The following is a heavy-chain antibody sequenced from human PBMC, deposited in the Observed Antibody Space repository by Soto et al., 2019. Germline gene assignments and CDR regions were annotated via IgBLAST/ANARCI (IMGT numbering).Heavy chain of an antibody. CDR1: GYTLTELS. D-gene: IGHD6-25*01. CDR2: FDPEDGET. Sequence: GASVKVSCKVSGYTLTELSMHWVRQAPGKGLEWMGGFDPEDGETIYAQKFQGRVTMTEDTSTDTAYMELSGLRPDDTAVYYCARRKERSGPHYFDYWGQGSQVTVSS. CDR3: ARRKERSGPHYFDY. J-gene: IGHJ4*02. V-gene: IGHV1-24*01.